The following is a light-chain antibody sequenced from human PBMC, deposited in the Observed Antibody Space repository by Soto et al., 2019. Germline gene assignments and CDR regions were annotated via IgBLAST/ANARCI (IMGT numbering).Light chain of an antibody. CDR3: SSYTSRNSDV. V-gene: IGLV2-14*01. CDR2: DVS. CDR1: SSDVGGYNY. J-gene: IGLJ1*01. Sequence: QSVLTQPASVSGSPGQSITISCTGTSSDVGGYNYVSWYQQHPGKAPKLMIYDVSNRPSGFSDRFSGSKSGNTASLTISGLQAEDEADYYCSSYTSRNSDVFGTGTKVTVL.